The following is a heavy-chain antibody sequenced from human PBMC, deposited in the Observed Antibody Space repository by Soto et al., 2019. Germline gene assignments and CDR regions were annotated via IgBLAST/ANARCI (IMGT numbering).Heavy chain of an antibody. CDR3: ARDGIRTRTTDYYMDV. CDR2: ISSSSSTI. V-gene: IGHV3-48*01. J-gene: IGHJ6*03. Sequence: GGSLRLSCAASGFTFSSYSMNWVRQAPGKGLEWVSYISSSSSTIYYADSVKGRFTISRDNAKNSLYLQMNSLRAEDTAVYYCARDGIRTRTTDYYMDVWGKGTTVTVSS. D-gene: IGHD1-7*01. CDR1: GFTFSSYS.